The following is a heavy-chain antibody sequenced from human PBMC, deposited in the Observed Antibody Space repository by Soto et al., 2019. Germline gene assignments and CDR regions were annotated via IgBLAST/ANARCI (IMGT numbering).Heavy chain of an antibody. V-gene: IGHV4-59*01. CDR3: ARTYYYDSSGYYWASDAFDI. CDR1: GGSISSYY. Sequence: QVQLQESGPGLVKPSETLSLTCTVSGGSISSYYWSWIRQPPGKGLEWIGYIYYSGSTNYNPSLKSRVTISVDTSKNQFSLKLSSVTAADTAVYYCARTYYYDSSGYYWASDAFDIWGQGTMVTVSS. D-gene: IGHD3-22*01. J-gene: IGHJ3*02. CDR2: IYYSGST.